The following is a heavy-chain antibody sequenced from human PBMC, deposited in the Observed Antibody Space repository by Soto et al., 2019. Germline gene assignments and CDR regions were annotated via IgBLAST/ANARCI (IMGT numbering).Heavy chain of an antibody. CDR3: AREPAAMQVGEPLDY. Sequence: GASVKVSCTASGGTFSSYAISWVRQAPGQGLEWMGGIIPIFGTANYAQKFQGRVTITADESTSTAYMELSSLRSEDTAVYYCAREPAAMQVGEPLDYWGQGTLVTVSS. V-gene: IGHV1-69*13. D-gene: IGHD2-2*01. CDR1: GGTFSSYA. CDR2: IIPIFGTA. J-gene: IGHJ4*02.